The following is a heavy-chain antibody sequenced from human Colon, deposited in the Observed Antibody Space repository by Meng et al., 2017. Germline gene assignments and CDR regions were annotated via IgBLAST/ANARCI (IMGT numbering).Heavy chain of an antibody. CDR1: GGSLSSSRYY. D-gene: IGHD2-2*01. CDR2: IFFSGAT. Sequence: QLQGSGPGLVRPSEPLSLTCTVSGGSLSSSRYYWGWIRQPPGKGLEWIGNIFFSGATYYNPSLKSRVTISVDTSQNQFSLRLPSVTAADTAVFYCAAVDRDSDAFDIWGQGTLVTVSS. V-gene: IGHV4-39*07. J-gene: IGHJ3*02. CDR3: AAVDRDSDAFDI.